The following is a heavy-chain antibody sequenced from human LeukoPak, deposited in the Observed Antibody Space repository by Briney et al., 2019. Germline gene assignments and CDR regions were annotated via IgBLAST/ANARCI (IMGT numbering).Heavy chain of an antibody. CDR2: IIPIFGTA. J-gene: IGHJ5*02. D-gene: IGHD2-2*01. CDR3: ARALLRYCSSTSCYWFDP. V-gene: IGHV1-69*13. Sequence: SVKVSCKASGGTFSSYVINWVLQAPGQGLEWMGGIIPIFGTANYAQKFQGRVTITADESTGTAYMELSSLRSEDTAMYYCARALLRYCSSTSCYWFDPWGQGTLVTVSS. CDR1: GGTFSSYV.